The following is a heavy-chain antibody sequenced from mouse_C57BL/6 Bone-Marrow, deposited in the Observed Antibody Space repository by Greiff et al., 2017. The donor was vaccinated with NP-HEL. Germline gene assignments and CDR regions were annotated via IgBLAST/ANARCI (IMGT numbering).Heavy chain of an antibody. V-gene: IGHV1-19*01. CDR2: INPYNGGT. J-gene: IGHJ3*01. Sequence: EVQLQQSGPVLVKPGASVKMSCKASGYTFTDYYMNWVKQSHGKSLEWIGVINPYNGGTSYNQKFKGKATLTVDKSSSTAYMELNSLTSEDSAVYYCAIYGNYEAYWGQGTLVTVSA. CDR3: AIYGNYEAY. D-gene: IGHD2-1*01. CDR1: GYTFTDYY.